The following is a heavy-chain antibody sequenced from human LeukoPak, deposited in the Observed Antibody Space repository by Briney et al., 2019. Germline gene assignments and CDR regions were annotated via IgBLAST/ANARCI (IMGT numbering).Heavy chain of an antibody. Sequence: PGGSLRLSCAASGFTFSSYSMNWVRQAPGNGLEWVSSISSSSSYIYYADSVKGRFTISRDNAKNSLYLQMNSLRAEDTAVYYCARVLTEYSSSFHYWGQGTLVTVSS. V-gene: IGHV3-21*01. D-gene: IGHD6-6*01. J-gene: IGHJ4*02. CDR3: ARVLTEYSSSFHY. CDR2: ISSSSSYI. CDR1: GFTFSSYS.